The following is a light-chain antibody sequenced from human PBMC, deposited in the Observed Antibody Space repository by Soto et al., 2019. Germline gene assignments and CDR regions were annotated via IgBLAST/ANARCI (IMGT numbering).Light chain of an antibody. Sequence: SAPTQPRSMSGAPRQAVTLSLPGNSSDFGGYNYVSWYQQHPGKAPRLMIYDVTKRPSGVPDRFSGSKSGNTAPLTVSGLQAEDEADYYCCSYAGSYTIYVFGTGTKVTVL. V-gene: IGLV2-11*01. CDR2: DVT. J-gene: IGLJ1*01. CDR1: SSDFGGYNY. CDR3: CSYAGSYTIYV.